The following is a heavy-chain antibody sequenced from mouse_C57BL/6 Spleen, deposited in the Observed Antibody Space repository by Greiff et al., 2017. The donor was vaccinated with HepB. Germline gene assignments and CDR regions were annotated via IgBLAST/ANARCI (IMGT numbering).Heavy chain of an antibody. Sequence: EVQGVESGPELVKPGASVKIPCKASGYTFTDYNMDWVKQSHGKSLEWIGDINPNNGGTIYNQKFKGKATLTVDKSSSTAYMELRSLTSEDTAVYYCARRLYDYDGGYFDVWGTGTTVTVSS. CDR3: ARRLYDYDGGYFDV. CDR1: GYTFTDYN. V-gene: IGHV1-18*01. J-gene: IGHJ1*03. CDR2: INPNNGGT. D-gene: IGHD2-4*01.